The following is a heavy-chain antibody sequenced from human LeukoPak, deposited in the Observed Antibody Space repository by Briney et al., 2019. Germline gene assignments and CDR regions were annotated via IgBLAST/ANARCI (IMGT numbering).Heavy chain of an antibody. D-gene: IGHD2-2*01. CDR1: GFTFSSYG. CDR2: IRYDGSNK. V-gene: IGHV3-33*01. CDR3: ARDTTLGYCSSTSCPYYYYGMDV. J-gene: IGHJ6*02. Sequence: LVESGGGVVQPGRSLRLSCAASGFTFSSYGMHWVRQAPGKGLEWVAVIRYDGSNKYYADSVKGRFTISRDNSKNTLYLQMNSLRAEDTAVYYCARDTTLGYCSSTSCPYYYYGMDVWGQGTTVTVSS.